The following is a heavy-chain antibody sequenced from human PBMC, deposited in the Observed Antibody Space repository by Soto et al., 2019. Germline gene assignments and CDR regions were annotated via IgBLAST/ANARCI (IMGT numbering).Heavy chain of an antibody. CDR2: IYHIGTT. J-gene: IGHJ4*02. Sequence: QVQLQESGPGLVKPSGTLSLTCAVSGASITSTNWWSWVRQPPGKGLEWIGEIYHIGTTNYNPSLKRRVTISVDKSKNQFSLKLTSVTAADTATYYCARGGTVTTFSDYWGQGTLVTVSS. D-gene: IGHD4-17*01. V-gene: IGHV4-4*02. CDR1: GASITSTNW. CDR3: ARGGTVTTFSDY.